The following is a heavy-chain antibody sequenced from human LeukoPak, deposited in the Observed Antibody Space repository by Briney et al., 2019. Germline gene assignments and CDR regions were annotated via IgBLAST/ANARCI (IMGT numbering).Heavy chain of an antibody. CDR1: VFTFSSYG. CDR2: ISYDGSNK. CDR3: AKDLTLGYGDYLIDY. D-gene: IGHD4-17*01. V-gene: IGHV3-30*18. Sequence: GGSLRLSCAASVFTFSSYGMHWVRQAPGKGLEWVAVISYDGSNKYYADSVKGRFTISRDNSKNTLYLQMNSLRAEDTAVYYCAKDLTLGYGDYLIDYWGQGTLVTVSS. J-gene: IGHJ4*02.